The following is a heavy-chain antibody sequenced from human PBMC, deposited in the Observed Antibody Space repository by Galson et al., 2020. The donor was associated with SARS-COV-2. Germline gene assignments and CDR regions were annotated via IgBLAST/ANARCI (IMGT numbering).Heavy chain of an antibody. CDR1: GFILSDAH. J-gene: IGHJ5*02. CDR2: IKNGGDTI. Sequence: GESLKISCAASGFILSDAHMTWIRQAPGKGLEWISYIKNGGDTIYYADSVKGRFTMSRDNANNLLYLQMNSLRVEDTAMYYCARESWGSLDPWGQGTLVTVST. V-gene: IGHV3-11*01. D-gene: IGHD3-16*01. CDR3: ARESWGSLDP.